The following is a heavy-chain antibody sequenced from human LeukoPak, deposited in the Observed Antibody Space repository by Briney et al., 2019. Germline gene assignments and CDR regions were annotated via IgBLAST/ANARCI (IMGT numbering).Heavy chain of an antibody. CDR3: ARVGYSSSWISYYYMDV. D-gene: IGHD6-13*01. J-gene: IGHJ6*03. Sequence: ASVKVSCKASGYTFTSYGISWVRQAPGQGLEWMGWISAYNGNTNYAQKLQGRVTMTTDTSTSTAYMELRSLRSDDTAVYYCARVGYSSSWISYYYMDVWGKGATVTVSS. CDR2: ISAYNGNT. V-gene: IGHV1-18*01. CDR1: GYTFTSYG.